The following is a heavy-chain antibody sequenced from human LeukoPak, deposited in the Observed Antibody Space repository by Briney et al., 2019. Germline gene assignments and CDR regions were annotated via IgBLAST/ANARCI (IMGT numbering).Heavy chain of an antibody. CDR1: KFTFNNYA. D-gene: IGHD1-26*01. Sequence: GGSLRLSCLASKFTFNNYAMTWVRQAPGKGLEWVSSISGSGDNMDYADSVKGRFTISRDNSENTLYLQMNSLRGEDTAVYYCARDGYSGSYYRLYYFFMDVWGKGTTVTISS. V-gene: IGHV3-23*01. CDR2: ISGSGDNM. CDR3: ARDGYSGSYYRLYYFFMDV. J-gene: IGHJ6*03.